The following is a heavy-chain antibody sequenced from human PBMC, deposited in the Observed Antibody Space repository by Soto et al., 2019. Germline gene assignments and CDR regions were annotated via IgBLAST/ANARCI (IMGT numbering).Heavy chain of an antibody. CDR1: GFTFSSYS. CDR2: ISSSSSYI. V-gene: IGHV3-21*01. Sequence: GGSLRLSCAASGFTFSSYSMNWVRQAPGKGLEWVSSISSSSSYIYYADSVKGRFTISRDNAKNSLYLQMNSLRAEDTAVYYCARAGGRFLEWLPFDYWGQGTLVTVSS. J-gene: IGHJ4*02. D-gene: IGHD3-3*01. CDR3: ARAGGRFLEWLPFDY.